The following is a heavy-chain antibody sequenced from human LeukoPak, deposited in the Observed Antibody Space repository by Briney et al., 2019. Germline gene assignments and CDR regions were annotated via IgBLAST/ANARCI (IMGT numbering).Heavy chain of an antibody. V-gene: IGHV4-39*07. D-gene: IGHD3-10*01. CDR1: GDSINNNVYY. CDR2: ISYSGTT. J-gene: IGHJ3*02. CDR3: ARDRGLWLGEARDAFDI. Sequence: SETLSLTCTVSGDSINNNVYYWGWIRQPPGKGLEWIAIISYSGTTYYNPSLKTRATISIDTSKNKFSLKVNSVTAADTAMYYCARDRGLWLGEARDAFDIWGQGTMVTVFS.